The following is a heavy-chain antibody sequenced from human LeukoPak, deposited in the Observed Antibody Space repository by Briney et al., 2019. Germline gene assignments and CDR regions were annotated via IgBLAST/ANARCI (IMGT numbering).Heavy chain of an antibody. D-gene: IGHD3-3*01. Sequence: GGSLRLSCSASGFTFSSYEMNWVRQAPGKGLEWVSYISSSGNTIHYADSVKGRFTISRDNAKNSLFLRMNSLRAEDTAVYYCARDLEHRSGYTLDYWGQGTLVTVSS. V-gene: IGHV3-48*03. CDR2: ISSSGNTI. CDR3: ARDLEHRSGYTLDY. J-gene: IGHJ4*02. CDR1: GFTFSSYE.